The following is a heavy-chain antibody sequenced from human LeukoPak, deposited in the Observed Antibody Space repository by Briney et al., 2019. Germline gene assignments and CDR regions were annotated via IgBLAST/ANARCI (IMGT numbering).Heavy chain of an antibody. CDR3: AFIGDPFDY. CDR1: GYTFTSYD. J-gene: IGHJ4*02. V-gene: IGHV1-2*02. Sequence: GASVKVSCKASGYTFTSYDINWVRQATGQGLEWMGWINPNSGGTNYAQKFQGRVTMTRDTSISTAYMELSRLRSDDTAVYYCAFIGDPFDYWGQGTLVTVSS. D-gene: IGHD3-10*01. CDR2: INPNSGGT.